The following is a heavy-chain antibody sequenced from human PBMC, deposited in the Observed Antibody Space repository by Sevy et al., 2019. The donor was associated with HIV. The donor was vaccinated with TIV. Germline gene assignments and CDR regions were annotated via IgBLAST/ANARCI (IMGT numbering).Heavy chain of an antibody. CDR2: IYYSGST. CDR1: GGSISSYY. Sequence: SETLSLTCTVSGGSISSYYWSWIRQPPGKGLEWIGYIYYSGSTNYNPSLKSRVTKSVDTSKNQFSLKLSSVTAADTAVYYCARETSRGDFDYWGQGTLVTVSS. V-gene: IGHV4-59*01. CDR3: ARETSRGDFDY. J-gene: IGHJ4*02.